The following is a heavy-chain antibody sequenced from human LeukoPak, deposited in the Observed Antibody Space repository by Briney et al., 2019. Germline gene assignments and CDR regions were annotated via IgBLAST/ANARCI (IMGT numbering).Heavy chain of an antibody. D-gene: IGHD3-22*01. CDR3: TPMMVEDRGF. V-gene: IGHV3-15*01. CDR1: GFIFNKAW. CDR2: IKSNNDGGTT. J-gene: IGHJ4*02. Sequence: GGSLRLSCAASGFIFNKAWMNWVRQAPGKGPEWVGRIKSNNDGGTTDYASPVEGRFIISRDDSKNTIYLQMNRLIIDDTAIYYCTPMMVEDRGFWGQGTLVTVSS.